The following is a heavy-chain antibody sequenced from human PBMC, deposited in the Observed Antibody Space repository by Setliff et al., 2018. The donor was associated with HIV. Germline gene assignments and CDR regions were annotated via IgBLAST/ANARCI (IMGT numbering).Heavy chain of an antibody. CDR3: AREPRGSSSWHHNDAFDI. CDR2: IIPILGIA. J-gene: IGHJ3*02. V-gene: IGHV1-69*10. Sequence: PSVKVSCKASGGTFSSYAISWVRQAPGQGLEWMGGIIPILGIANYAQKLQGRVTITADKSTSTAYMELSSLRSEDTAVYYCAREPRGSSSWHHNDAFDIWGQGTMVTVSS. CDR1: GGTFSSYA. D-gene: IGHD6-13*01.